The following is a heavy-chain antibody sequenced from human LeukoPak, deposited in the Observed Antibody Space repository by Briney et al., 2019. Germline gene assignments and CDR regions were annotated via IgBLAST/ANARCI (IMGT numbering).Heavy chain of an antibody. J-gene: IGHJ4*02. CDR3: AKETTYNIFSPFDY. CDR2: NSGSSTST. D-gene: IGHD2/OR15-2a*01. V-gene: IGHV3-23*01. Sequence: GGSLRLSCAASGFTFSSFAMSWVRQAPGKGLEWVSGNSGSSTSTYYGDSVKGRFTITRDNSRTTLYLQISSLRADDTAVYYCAKETTYNIFSPFDYWGQGTLVTVSS. CDR1: GFTFSSFA.